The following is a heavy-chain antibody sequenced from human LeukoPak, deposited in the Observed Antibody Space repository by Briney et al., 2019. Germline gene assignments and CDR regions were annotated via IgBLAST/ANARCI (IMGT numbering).Heavy chain of an antibody. CDR2: ISGSGGST. J-gene: IGHJ4*02. CDR1: GFIFSNYE. Sequence: GGSLRLSCAGSGFIFSNYEMNWVRQAPGKGLEWVSAISGSGGSTYYADSVKGRFTISRDNSKNTLYLQMNSLRAEDTAVYYCAKGDYYDSSGDQAWGQGTLVTVSS. V-gene: IGHV3-23*01. CDR3: AKGDYYDSSGDQA. D-gene: IGHD3-22*01.